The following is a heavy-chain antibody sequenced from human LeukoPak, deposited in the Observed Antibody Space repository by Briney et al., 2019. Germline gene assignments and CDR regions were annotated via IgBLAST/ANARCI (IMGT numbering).Heavy chain of an antibody. CDR2: INPNSGGT. J-gene: IGHJ4*02. CDR3: ARDLTSHGDY. V-gene: IGHV1-2*02. Sequence: ASVKVSRKAFGYTFTGYYMHWVRQAPGQGLEWMGWINPNSGGTNYAQSFQGRVTMTRDTSISTAYMELSSLRSDDTAVYYCARDLTSHGDYWGQGTLVTVSS. CDR1: GYTFTGYY.